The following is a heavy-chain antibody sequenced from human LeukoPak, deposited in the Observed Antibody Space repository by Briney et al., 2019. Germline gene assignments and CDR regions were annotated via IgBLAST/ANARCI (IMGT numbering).Heavy chain of an antibody. D-gene: IGHD2-21*02. CDR2: ISSSSSTI. J-gene: IGHJ4*02. CDR1: GFTFSSYS. Sequence: GGSPRLSCAASGFTFSSYSMNWVRQAPGKGLEWVSYISSSSSTIYYADSVKGRFTISRDNAKNSLYLQMNSLRAEDTAVYYCAREDIVVVTATHFDYWGQGTLVTVSS. CDR3: AREDIVVVTATHFDY. V-gene: IGHV3-48*01.